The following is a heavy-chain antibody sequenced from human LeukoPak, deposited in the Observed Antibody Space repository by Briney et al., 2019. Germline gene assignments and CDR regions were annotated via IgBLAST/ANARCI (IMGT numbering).Heavy chain of an antibody. V-gene: IGHV3-30*04. CDR3: ARVPGYSSSWYGCMDV. J-gene: IGHJ6*03. Sequence: GGSLRLSCAASGFTFSSYAMHWVRRAPGKGLEWVAVISYDGSNKYYADSVKGRFTISRDNSKNTLYLQMNSLRAEDTAVYYCARVPGYSSSWYGCMDVWGKGTTVTVSS. D-gene: IGHD6-13*01. CDR2: ISYDGSNK. CDR1: GFTFSSYA.